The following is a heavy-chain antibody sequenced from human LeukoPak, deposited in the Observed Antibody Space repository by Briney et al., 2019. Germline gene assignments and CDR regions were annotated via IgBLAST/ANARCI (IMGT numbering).Heavy chain of an antibody. Sequence: SETLSLTCTVSGDSISSYYCSWIRQPPGKGLEWIGYIYYSGSTNYNPSLKSRVTISVDTSKNQFSLKLSSVTAADTAVYYCASGPGYSSGWYRPNSLRYYYYYMDVWGKGTTVTISS. CDR3: ASGPGYSSGWYRPNSLRYYYYYMDV. CDR2: IYYSGST. J-gene: IGHJ6*03. V-gene: IGHV4-59*01. D-gene: IGHD6-19*01. CDR1: GDSISSYY.